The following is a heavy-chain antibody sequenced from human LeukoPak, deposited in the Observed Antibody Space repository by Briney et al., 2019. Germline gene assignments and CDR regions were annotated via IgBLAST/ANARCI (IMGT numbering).Heavy chain of an antibody. CDR3: AKDLHYGSADY. CDR2: INPDGSTT. J-gene: IGHJ4*02. D-gene: IGHD3-10*01. Sequence: GGSLRLSCTASGFTFSNYWMHWVRQDPGKGLVWVSFINPDGSTTNYADSVKGRFTISRDNAKNALYLQMNSLRAEDTAVYYCAKDLHYGSADYWGQGTLVTVSS. CDR1: GFTFSNYW. V-gene: IGHV3-74*01.